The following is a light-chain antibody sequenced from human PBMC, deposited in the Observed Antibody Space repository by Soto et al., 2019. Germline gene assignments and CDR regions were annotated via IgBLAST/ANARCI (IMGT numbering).Light chain of an antibody. CDR3: QHDNSYSWT. CDR1: QSISSW. J-gene: IGKJ1*01. V-gene: IGKV1-5*01. Sequence: DIQMYQSSSTLSASVGDRVTITCRASQSISSWLAWYQQKPGKAPKLLIYDASSLESGVPSRFSGSGSGTEFTLTISSLQPDDFTPYYCQHDNSYSWTFGQGTKVDNK. CDR2: DAS.